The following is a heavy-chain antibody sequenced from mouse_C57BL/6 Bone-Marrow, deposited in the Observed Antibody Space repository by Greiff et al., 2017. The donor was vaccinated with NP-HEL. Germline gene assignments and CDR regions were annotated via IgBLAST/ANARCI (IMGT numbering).Heavy chain of an antibody. Sequence: VQLQQPGAELVKPGASVKLSCKASGYTFTSYWMHWVKQRPGQGLEWIGMIHPNSGSTNYNEKFKSKATLTVDKSSSTAYMQLSSLTSEDSAVYYCASALYGNYAMDYWGQGTSVTVSS. J-gene: IGHJ4*01. CDR3: ASALYGNYAMDY. CDR2: IHPNSGST. V-gene: IGHV1-64*01. D-gene: IGHD2-1*01. CDR1: GYTFTSYW.